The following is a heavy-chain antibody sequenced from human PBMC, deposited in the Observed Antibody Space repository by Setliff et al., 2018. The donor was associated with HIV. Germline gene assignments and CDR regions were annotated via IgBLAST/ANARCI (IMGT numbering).Heavy chain of an antibody. CDR2: ISAYNGNR. V-gene: IGHV1-18*01. D-gene: IGHD3-22*01. CDR1: GYTFTSYG. Sequence: ASVKVSCKASGYTFTSYGISWVRQAPGQGLEWIGWISAYNGNRNYAQKLQGRVTMTTDTSTSTAYMELSSLRSEDTAVYYCATPLSHDSSGREPFDYWGQGTLVTVSS. J-gene: IGHJ4*02. CDR3: ATPLSHDSSGREPFDY.